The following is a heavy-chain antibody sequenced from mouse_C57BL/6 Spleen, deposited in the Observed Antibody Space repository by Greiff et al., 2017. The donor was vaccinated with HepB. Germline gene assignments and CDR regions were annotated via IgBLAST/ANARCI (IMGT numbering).Heavy chain of an antibody. CDR2: IYPRSGNT. CDR1: GYTFTSYG. D-gene: IGHD2-1*01. V-gene: IGHV1-81*01. J-gene: IGHJ4*01. Sequence: QVQLQQSGAELARPGASVKLSCKASGYTFTSYGISWVKQRTGQGLEWIGEIYPRSGNTYYNEKFNGKATLTADKSSSTAYMELRSLTSEDSAVYFCATGIYGNYESMDYWGQGTSVTVSS. CDR3: ATGIYGNYESMDY.